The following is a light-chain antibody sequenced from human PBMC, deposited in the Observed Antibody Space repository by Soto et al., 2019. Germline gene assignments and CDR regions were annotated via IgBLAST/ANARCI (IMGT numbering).Light chain of an antibody. CDR3: QTWGTGYWV. CDR1: SGHSNYA. J-gene: IGLJ3*02. V-gene: IGLV4-69*01. CDR2: LNSDGSH. Sequence: QLVLTQSPSASASLGASVKLTCTLSSGHSNYAIAWYQQQPEKGPRYLMKLNSDGSHTKGDGIPDRFSGSSSGAERYLSISSLQSEDEAVYYCQTWGTGYWVFGGGTKVTVL.